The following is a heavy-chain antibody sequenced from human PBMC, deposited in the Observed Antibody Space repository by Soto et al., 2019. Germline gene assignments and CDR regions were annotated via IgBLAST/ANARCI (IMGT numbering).Heavy chain of an antibody. Sequence: QVQLQESGPGKVKPSETLSLTCSVSGGSMNYYYWTWIRQSPGKGLEWIGSVSHTGSTTYSPSLKSRFVISLDTPMNQFSLTLSSATAADTAVYFCARYSPPKKAYDSKPGWFDPWGQGTLVAVTS. V-gene: IGHV4-59*03. J-gene: IGHJ5*02. CDR2: VSHTGST. CDR1: GGSMNYYY. D-gene: IGHD3-22*01. CDR3: ARYSPPKKAYDSKPGWFDP.